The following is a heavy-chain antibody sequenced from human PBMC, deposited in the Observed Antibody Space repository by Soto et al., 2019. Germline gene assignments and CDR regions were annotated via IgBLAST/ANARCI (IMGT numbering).Heavy chain of an antibody. V-gene: IGHV1-69*08. J-gene: IGHJ6*02. CDR2: IIPIFTQT. D-gene: IGHD1-26*01. Sequence: QVQLVQSGAEVKKPGSSVKVSSKSSGYTFTIYTVTWVRQAPGQGLEWMGRIIPIFTQTNYAQKFQDRVTITADKSTSTVYMELSGLRYEDTAVYYCARGEVGAAGGMDVWGPGTTVTVSS. CDR1: GYTFTIYT. CDR3: ARGEVGAAGGMDV.